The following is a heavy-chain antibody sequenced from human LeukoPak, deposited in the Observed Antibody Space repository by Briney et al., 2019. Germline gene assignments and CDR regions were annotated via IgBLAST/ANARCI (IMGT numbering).Heavy chain of an antibody. D-gene: IGHD2-15*01. V-gene: IGHV1-69*13. CDR3: ARVVVVVAADNWFDP. Sequence: ASVKVSCKASGYTFTSYYMHWVRQAPGQGLEWMGGIIPIFGTANYAQKFQGRVAITADESTSTAYMELSSLRSEDTAVYYCARVVVVVAADNWFDPWGQGTLVTVSS. J-gene: IGHJ5*02. CDR1: GYTFTSYY. CDR2: IIPIFGTA.